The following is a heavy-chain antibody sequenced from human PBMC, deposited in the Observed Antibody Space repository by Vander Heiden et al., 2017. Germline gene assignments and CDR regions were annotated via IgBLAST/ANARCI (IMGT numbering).Heavy chain of an antibody. CDR3: ARLKTVTTGHFYGMDV. CDR2: IYSPGMS. V-gene: IGHV4-4*07. J-gene: IGHJ6*02. Sequence: QVQLQESGPGLVKPSETLSLTCTVSGGSISGFYWSWIRRPAGKGLVGIVRIYSPGMSTTNPPPTSRVTMSTAPSKTRCSLRLTSVTAADTAMYFCARLKTVTTGHFYGMDVWGQGTPVTVSS. CDR1: GGSISGFY. D-gene: IGHD4-4*01.